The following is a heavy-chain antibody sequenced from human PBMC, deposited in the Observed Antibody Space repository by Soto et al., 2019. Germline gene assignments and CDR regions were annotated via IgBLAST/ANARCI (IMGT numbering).Heavy chain of an antibody. CDR1: GFTFSSYG. J-gene: IGHJ5*02. V-gene: IGHV3-33*01. CDR3: AGDSSSSGRLVA. Sequence: QVQLVESGGGVVQPGRSLRLSCAASGFTFSSYGMHWVRQAPGKGLEWVAVIWYDGSNKYYADSVKGRFTISRDNSKNTLYLQMNSLRAEDTAVYYCAGDSSSSGRLVAWGQGTLVTVSS. D-gene: IGHD6-6*01. CDR2: IWYDGSNK.